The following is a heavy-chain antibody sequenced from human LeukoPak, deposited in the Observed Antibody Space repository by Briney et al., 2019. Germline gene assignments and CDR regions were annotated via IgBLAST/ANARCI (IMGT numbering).Heavy chain of an antibody. CDR2: ISSDGIST. Sequence: PGGSLRLSCSASGFTFSRYWMHWVRQAPGKGLVWVSGISSDGISTSYADSVKGRFTISRDNAKNTLYVQMNSLRVEDTAVYYCATSAPLIGIVVVNWGQGTLVTVSS. CDR3: ATSAPLIGIVVVN. CDR1: GFTFSRYW. J-gene: IGHJ4*02. D-gene: IGHD3-22*01. V-gene: IGHV3-74*01.